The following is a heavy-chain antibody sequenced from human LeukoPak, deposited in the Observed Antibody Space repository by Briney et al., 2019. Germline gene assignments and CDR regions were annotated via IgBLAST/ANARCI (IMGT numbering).Heavy chain of an antibody. CDR2: IYYSGST. CDR3: ARDPILSSSPDPGAFDI. Sequence: SGPGLVKPSETLSLTCTVSGGSISSGGYYWSWIRQHPGKGLEWIGYIYYSGSTYYNPSLKSRVTISVDTSKNQFSLKLSSVTAADTAVYYCARDPILSSSPDPGAFDIWGQGTMVTVSS. J-gene: IGHJ3*02. V-gene: IGHV4-31*03. CDR1: GGSISSGGYY. D-gene: IGHD6-13*01.